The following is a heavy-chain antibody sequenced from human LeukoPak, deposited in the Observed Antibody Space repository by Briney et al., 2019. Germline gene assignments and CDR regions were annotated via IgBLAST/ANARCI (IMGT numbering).Heavy chain of an antibody. Sequence: GGSLRLSCAASGFTFSSYSMNWVRQAPGKGLEWVSSISSSSSYIHYADSVKGRFTISRDNAKNSLYLQMNSLRAEDTAVYYCARDRGSYYWGDYWGQGTLVTVSS. D-gene: IGHD1-26*01. V-gene: IGHV3-21*01. CDR2: ISSSSSYI. J-gene: IGHJ4*02. CDR3: ARDRGSYYWGDY. CDR1: GFTFSSYS.